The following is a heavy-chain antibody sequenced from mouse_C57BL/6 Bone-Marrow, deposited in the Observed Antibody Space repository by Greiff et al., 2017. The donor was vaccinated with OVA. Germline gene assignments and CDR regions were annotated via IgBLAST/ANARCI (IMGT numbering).Heavy chain of an antibody. CDR1: GFTFSSYA. CDR3: ARVGTLWYFDY. CDR2: ISDGGSYT. J-gene: IGHJ2*01. V-gene: IGHV5-4*01. Sequence: EVQLMESGGGLVKPGGSLKLSCAASGFTFSSYAMSWVRQTPEKRLEWVATISDGGSYTYYPDNVKGRFTISRDNAKNNLYLQMSHLKSEDTAMYYCARVGTLWYFDYWGQGTTLTVSS. D-gene: IGHD3-3*01.